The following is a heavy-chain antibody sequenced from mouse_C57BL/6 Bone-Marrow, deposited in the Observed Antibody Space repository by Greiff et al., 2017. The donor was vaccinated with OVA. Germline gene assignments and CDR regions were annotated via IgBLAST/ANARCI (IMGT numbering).Heavy chain of an antibody. V-gene: IGHV5-9-1*02. CDR1: GFTFSSYA. Sequence: EVKVVESGEGLVKPGGSLKLSCAASGFTFSSYAMSWVRQTPEKRLEWVAYISSGGDYIYYADTVKGRFTISRDNARNTLYLQMSSLKSEDTAMYYCTRTGFYYYAMDYWGQGTSVTVSS. CDR3: TRTGFYYYAMDY. J-gene: IGHJ4*01. CDR2: ISSGGDYI.